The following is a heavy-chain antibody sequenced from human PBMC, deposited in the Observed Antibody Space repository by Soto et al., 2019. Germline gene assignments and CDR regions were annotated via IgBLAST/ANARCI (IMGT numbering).Heavy chain of an antibody. V-gene: IGHV5-10-1*01. D-gene: IGHD3-3*01. J-gene: IGHJ5*02. CDR2: IDPGTSYS. CDR1: GYSFNTYW. CDR3: ARHPTLHESRVWSGFDP. Sequence: GESLKISCQGSGYSFNTYWISWVRQVPGKGLEWMGRIDPGTSYSNYSPSFEGHVTISVDKSKSTASLQWSSLKASDTAMYYCARHPTLHESRVWSGFDPWGQGTLVTVSS.